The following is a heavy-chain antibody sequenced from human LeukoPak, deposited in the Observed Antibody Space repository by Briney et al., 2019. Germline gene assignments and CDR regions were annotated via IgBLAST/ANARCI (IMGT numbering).Heavy chain of an antibody. J-gene: IGHJ4*02. V-gene: IGHV1-69*13. Sequence: ASVKVSCKASGYTFTGYYMHWVRQAPGQGLEWMGGIIPIFGTANYAQKFQGRVTITADESTSTAYMELRSLRSDDTAVYYCARGGSDSGYDYSYYFDYWGQGTLVTVSS. CDR2: IIPIFGTA. D-gene: IGHD5-12*01. CDR1: GYTFTGYY. CDR3: ARGGSDSGYDYSYYFDY.